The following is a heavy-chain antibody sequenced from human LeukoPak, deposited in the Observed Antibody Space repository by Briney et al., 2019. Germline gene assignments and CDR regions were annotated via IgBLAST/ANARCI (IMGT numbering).Heavy chain of an antibody. V-gene: IGHV3-21*01. CDR1: GFTFSSYS. D-gene: IGHD2-15*01. CDR2: ISSSSSYI. Sequence: GGSLRLSRAASGFTFSSYSMNWVRQAPGKGLEWVSSISSSSSYIYYADSVKGRFTISRDNAKNSLYLQMNSLRAEDTAVYYCARDPGYCSGGSCQGGFDYWGQGTLVTVSS. J-gene: IGHJ4*02. CDR3: ARDPGYCSGGSCQGGFDY.